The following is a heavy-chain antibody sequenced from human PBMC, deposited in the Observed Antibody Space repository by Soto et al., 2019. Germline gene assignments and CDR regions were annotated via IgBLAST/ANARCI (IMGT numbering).Heavy chain of an antibody. J-gene: IGHJ6*02. CDR3: ASDGPYYYATRIDG. CDR2: LHRGGDT. CDR1: GIPVSSNY. V-gene: IGHV3-53*04. Sequence: EEPLVESGGGLVQPGGSLRLSCAASGIPVSSNYMTCARQATGKGLAWVSVLHRGGDTYYANSVKGRFTISRHDSTNTLFLQMHSLSPEDTAVYYWASDGPYYYATRIDGWCQGSTVTVSS. D-gene: IGHD3-22*01.